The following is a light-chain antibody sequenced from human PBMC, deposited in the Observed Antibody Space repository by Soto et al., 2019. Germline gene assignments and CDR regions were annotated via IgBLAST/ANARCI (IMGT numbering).Light chain of an antibody. CDR2: KAS. CDR3: QQYNGYRWT. V-gene: IGKV1-5*03. Sequence: DIPMTQSPSSLSASVGDRVTITCRASQGIRNDLGWYQQKPGKAPKILIYKASSLESGVPSRFSGSGSGTEFTLTISSLQPDDFATYYCQQYNGYRWTFGQGTKVDI. J-gene: IGKJ1*01. CDR1: QGIRND.